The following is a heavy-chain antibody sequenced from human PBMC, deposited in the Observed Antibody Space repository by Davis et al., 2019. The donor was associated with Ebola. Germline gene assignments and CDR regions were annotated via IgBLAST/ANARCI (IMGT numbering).Heavy chain of an antibody. CDR3: ARGWDYGEGRIFDY. J-gene: IGHJ4*02. CDR2: IIPILGAT. CDR1: GGTFSSHA. V-gene: IGHV1-69*13. Sequence: AASVKVSCKASGGTFSSHAVSWVRQAPGQGLEWMGGIIPILGATNYAQSFQGRVTITADESTNTAYMELSSLRSEDTAVYYCARGWDYGEGRIFDYWGQGNLVTVSA. D-gene: IGHD4/OR15-4a*01.